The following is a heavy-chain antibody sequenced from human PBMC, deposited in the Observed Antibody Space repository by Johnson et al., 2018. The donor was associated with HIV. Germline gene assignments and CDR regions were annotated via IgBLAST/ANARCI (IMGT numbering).Heavy chain of an antibody. D-gene: IGHD2-8*01. CDR2: IRSKTHGETT. CDR1: GMAFSDLW. Sequence: VHLVESGGGLVKPGGSLTVSCAASGMAFSDLWMNWVRQAPGKGLEWVGRIRSKTHGETTDYAAPVKGRFSISRDDSKNTLYLQMNSLRTEDTAVYYCSTGDIVVMVGETLLPLHDAFDIWGQGTMVTVSS. V-gene: IGHV3-15*01. CDR3: STGDIVVMVGETLLPLHDAFDI. J-gene: IGHJ3*02.